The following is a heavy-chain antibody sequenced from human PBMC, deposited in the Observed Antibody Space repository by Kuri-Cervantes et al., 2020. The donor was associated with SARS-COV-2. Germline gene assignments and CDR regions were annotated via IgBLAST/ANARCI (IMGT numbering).Heavy chain of an antibody. J-gene: IGHJ6*03. CDR1: GYTFTSYG. Sequence: ASVKVSCKASGYTFTSYGISWVRQAPGQGLEWMGWISAYNGNTNYAQKLQGRVTMTTDTSTSTAYMELRSLRSDDTAVYYCARTRGSGSTYYYYYYMDVWGKGTTVTVSS. D-gene: IGHD3-10*01. V-gene: IGHV1-18*01. CDR3: ARTRGSGSTYYYYYYMDV. CDR2: ISAYNGNT.